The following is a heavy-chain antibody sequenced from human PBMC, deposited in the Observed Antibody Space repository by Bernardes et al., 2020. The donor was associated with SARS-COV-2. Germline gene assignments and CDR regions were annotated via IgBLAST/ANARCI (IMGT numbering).Heavy chain of an antibody. CDR2: INPSGGST. Sequence: AAVKVSCKASGYTFTSYYMHWVRQAPGQGLEWMGIINPSGGSTSYAQKFQGRVTMTRDTSTSTVYMELSSLRSEDTAVYYCARDAGITIFGVAPPGYYGMDVWGQGTPVTVSS. D-gene: IGHD3-3*01. J-gene: IGHJ6*02. V-gene: IGHV1-46*03. CDR3: ARDAGITIFGVAPPGYYGMDV. CDR1: GYTFTSYY.